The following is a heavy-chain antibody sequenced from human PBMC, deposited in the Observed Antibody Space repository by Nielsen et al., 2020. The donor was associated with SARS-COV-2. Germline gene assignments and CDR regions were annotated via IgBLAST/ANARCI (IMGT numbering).Heavy chain of an antibody. CDR3: ARGLGDGSGSYPVRALGYYYMDV. Sequence: RQAPGKGLEWIGNIYYSGSTYYNPSLKSRVTISVDTSKNQFSLKLSSVTAADTAVYYCARGLGDGSGSYPVRALGYYYMDVWGKGTTVTVSS. V-gene: IGHV4-39*01. D-gene: IGHD3-10*01. J-gene: IGHJ6*03. CDR2: IYYSGST.